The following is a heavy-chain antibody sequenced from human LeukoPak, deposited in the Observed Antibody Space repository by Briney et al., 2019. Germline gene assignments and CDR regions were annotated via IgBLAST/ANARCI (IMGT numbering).Heavy chain of an antibody. Sequence: PGGSLRLSCAASGFTVDSNYLSWVRQAPGKVLEWVSTIYTGGNTYYAASVKGRFTISRDFSKNTVFLHMNSLRAEDTAMYYCARGDDSGYYDYFDYWGQGALVTVSS. CDR3: ARGDDSGYYDYFDY. D-gene: IGHD3-22*01. J-gene: IGHJ4*02. CDR1: GFTVDSNY. V-gene: IGHV3-53*01. CDR2: IYTGGNT.